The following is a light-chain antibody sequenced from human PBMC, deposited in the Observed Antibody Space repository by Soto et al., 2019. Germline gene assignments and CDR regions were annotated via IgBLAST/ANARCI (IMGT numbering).Light chain of an antibody. V-gene: IGLV2-23*03. CDR2: EGS. Sequence: QSALTQPASVSGSPGQSITISCTGTSSDVGSYNLVSWYQQHPGKAPKLTIYEGSKRPSGVPNRFSGSKSGNTASLTISGLQAEDEADYYCCSYAGSRTFDVVFGGGTQLTVL. J-gene: IGLJ2*01. CDR3: CSYAGSRTFDVV. CDR1: SSDVGSYNL.